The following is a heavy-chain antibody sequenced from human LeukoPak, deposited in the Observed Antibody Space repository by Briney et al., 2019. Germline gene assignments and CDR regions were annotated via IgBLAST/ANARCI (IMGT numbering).Heavy chain of an antibody. Sequence: SETLSLTCTVSGGSISSSSSYWGWIRQPPGKGLEWIGSIYYSGSTYYNPSLKSRVTISVDTSKNQFSLKLSSVTAADTAVYYCARHDYGDYVSPYYFDYWGQGALATVSS. CDR1: GGSISSSSSY. J-gene: IGHJ4*02. D-gene: IGHD4-17*01. V-gene: IGHV4-39*01. CDR2: IYYSGST. CDR3: ARHDYGDYVSPYYFDY.